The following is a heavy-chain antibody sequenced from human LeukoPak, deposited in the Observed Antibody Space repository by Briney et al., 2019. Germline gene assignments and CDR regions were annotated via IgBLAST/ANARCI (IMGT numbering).Heavy chain of an antibody. Sequence: GGSLRLSCAASGFTFSTYAMSWVRQAPGKGLEWVSAISGSGGSTYYADSVKGRFTISRDNSKNTLYLQMNSLRAEDTAVYYCAKDRIVGATGPSFDYWGQGTLVTVSS. CDR1: GFTFSTYA. V-gene: IGHV3-23*01. D-gene: IGHD1-26*01. CDR2: ISGSGGST. J-gene: IGHJ4*02. CDR3: AKDRIVGATGPSFDY.